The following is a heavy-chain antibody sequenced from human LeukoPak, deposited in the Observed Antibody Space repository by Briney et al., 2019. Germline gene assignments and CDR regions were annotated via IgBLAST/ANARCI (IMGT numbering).Heavy chain of an antibody. V-gene: IGHV4-4*07. D-gene: IGHD3-9*01. CDR3: ARGPPLRYFDWLFSFDY. CDR1: GGSVSSYY. CDR2: LYTSENT. J-gene: IGHJ4*02. Sequence: SETLSLTCSVSGGSVSSYYWSWIRQPAGKGLEWIGRLYTSENTNYNPSPKSRVSMSVDTSKNQFSLKLSSVTTADTAVYYCARGPPLRYFDWLFSFDYWGQGTLVTVSS.